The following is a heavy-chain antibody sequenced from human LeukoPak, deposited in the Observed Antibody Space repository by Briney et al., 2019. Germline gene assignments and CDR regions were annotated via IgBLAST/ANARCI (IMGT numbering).Heavy chain of an antibody. Sequence: SETLSLTCAVYGGSFSGYYWSWIRQPPGKGLEWIGEINHSGSTNYNPSLKGRVTISVDTSKNQFSLKLSPVTAADTAVYYCARGRFHDWFDPWGQGTLVTVSS. V-gene: IGHV4-34*01. CDR3: ARGRFHDWFDP. D-gene: IGHD3-10*01. CDR1: GGSFSGYY. J-gene: IGHJ5*02. CDR2: INHSGST.